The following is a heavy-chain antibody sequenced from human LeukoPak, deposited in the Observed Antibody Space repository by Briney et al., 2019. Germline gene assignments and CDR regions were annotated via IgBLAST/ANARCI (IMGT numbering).Heavy chain of an antibody. Sequence: GGSLRLSCAASGFTFRNYAMHWVRQAPGKGLEYVSAISGNGADTYYAKSVKGRFSVSRDNSKNSLYLQMGRLRPDDMAVYYCARGADGYLDYWGQGTLVAVSS. D-gene: IGHD5-24*01. CDR1: GFTFRNYA. CDR2: ISGNGADT. J-gene: IGHJ4*02. V-gene: IGHV3-64*01. CDR3: ARGADGYLDY.